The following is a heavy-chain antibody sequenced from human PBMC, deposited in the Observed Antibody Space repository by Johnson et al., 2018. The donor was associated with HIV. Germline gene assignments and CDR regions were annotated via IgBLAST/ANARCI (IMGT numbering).Heavy chain of an antibody. Sequence: VQLVESGGDLVKPGGSLRLSCAASGFAFSNAWMSWVRQAPGKGLEWVGRIKSKTDGGTTDYAAPVKGRFTISREDSKNTLYLQMNSRKSEDTVVYYCTTKPYSSSWYGDLDIWGQGTMVTVSS. J-gene: IGHJ3*02. CDR1: GFAFSNAW. D-gene: IGHD6-13*01. CDR3: TTKPYSSSWYGDLDI. CDR2: IKSKTDGGTT. V-gene: IGHV3-15*01.